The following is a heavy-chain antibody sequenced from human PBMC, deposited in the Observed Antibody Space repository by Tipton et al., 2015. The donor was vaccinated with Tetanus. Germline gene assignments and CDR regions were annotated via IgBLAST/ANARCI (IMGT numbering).Heavy chain of an antibody. D-gene: IGHD5-24*01. CDR2: VHPSGST. CDR1: GGSFSNYY. CDR3: GRGTDAYKSGNY. J-gene: IGHJ4*01. Sequence: TLSLTCAVYGGSFSNYYWSWIRQPPGKGLEWIGEVHPSGSTSYNPSLESRVIISVDTSKNQFSLKLSSVTAADSALYFCGRGTDAYKSGNYWGQGTLVTVSS. V-gene: IGHV4-34*01.